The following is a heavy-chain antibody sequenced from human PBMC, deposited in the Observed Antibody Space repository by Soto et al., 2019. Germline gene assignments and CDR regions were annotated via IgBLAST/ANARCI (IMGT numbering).Heavy chain of an antibody. CDR3: ARGTREGWYFDL. CDR1: SGSFSGYY. Sequence: QVQLHQWGAGLLKPSETLSLTCAVYSGSFSGYYWTWIRQPPGKGLEWIGEIIHSGSASYNPSLRSRVTISVDTSKNQFSLKLSSVTAADTAIYYCARGTREGWYFDLWGRGTLVTVSS. CDR2: IIHSGSA. J-gene: IGHJ2*01. V-gene: IGHV4-34*12.